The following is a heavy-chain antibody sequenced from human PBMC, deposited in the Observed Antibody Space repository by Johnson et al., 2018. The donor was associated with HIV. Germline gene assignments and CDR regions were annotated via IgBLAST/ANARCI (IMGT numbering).Heavy chain of an antibody. CDR3: AKGEAQEGWIQLQSYAFDF. D-gene: IGHD5-18*01. J-gene: IGHJ3*01. Sequence: QVQLVESGGGVVQPGKSLRLSCAASGFTFRSFGMHWVRQAPGKGLQWVAFIRYDGGNKYYADSMKGRFTISRDISKKTLYLQIDSLRPEDSGVYYCAKGEAQEGWIQLQSYAFDFWGQGTTVTVSS. CDR1: GFTFRSFG. CDR2: IRYDGGNK. V-gene: IGHV3-30*02.